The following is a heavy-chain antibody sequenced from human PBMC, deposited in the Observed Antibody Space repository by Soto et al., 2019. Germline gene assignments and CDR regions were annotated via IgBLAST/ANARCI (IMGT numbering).Heavy chain of an antibody. J-gene: IGHJ6*03. CDR3: ERDFCDPRDGYYYMDV. D-gene: IGHD2-21*02. CDR2: INPNSGGT. Sequence: ASVKVSCKASGYTFTGYYMHWVRQAPGQGLEWMGWINPNSGGTNYAQKFQGWVTMTRDTSISTAYMELSRLRSDDTAVYYCERDFCDPRDGYYYMDVCGKLNTVTVS. CDR1: GYTFTGYY. V-gene: IGHV1-2*04.